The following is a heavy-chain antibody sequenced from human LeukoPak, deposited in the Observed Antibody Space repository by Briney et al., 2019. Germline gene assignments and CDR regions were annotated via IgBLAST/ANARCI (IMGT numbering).Heavy chain of an antibody. CDR3: AMQYDVLTGAP. D-gene: IGHD3-9*01. CDR1: GYTFTGSY. V-gene: IGHV1-2*02. CDR2: INPNSGGT. J-gene: IGHJ5*02. Sequence: ASVKVSCKASGYTFTGSYMQWVRQAPGQGLEWMGWINPNSGGTNYAQKFQGRVTMTRDTSISTAYMELSRLRSDDTAVYYCAMQYDVLTGAPWGQGTLVTVSS.